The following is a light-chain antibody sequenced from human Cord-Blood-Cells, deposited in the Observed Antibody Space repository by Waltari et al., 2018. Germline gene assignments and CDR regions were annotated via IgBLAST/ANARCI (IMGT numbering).Light chain of an antibody. CDR2: EVS. CDR1: SSDVGGYNY. CDR3: SSYTSSSTLDV. J-gene: IGLJ1*01. Sequence: QSALTQPASVSGSPGQSITISCTGTSSDVGGYNYVSWYQQHPGKAPKLMIYEVSNRPSGVSNRFPGSKSGNPASLTISGLQAEDEADYYCSSYTSSSTLDVFGTGTKVTVL. V-gene: IGLV2-14*01.